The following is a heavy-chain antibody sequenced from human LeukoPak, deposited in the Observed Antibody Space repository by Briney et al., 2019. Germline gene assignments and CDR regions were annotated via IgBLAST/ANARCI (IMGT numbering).Heavy chain of an antibody. CDR2: MNTDGSNI. CDR3: ARDSYTSGDY. J-gene: IGHJ4*02. CDR1: GFTFRNHW. Sequence: GGSLRLSCAASGFTFRNHWMHWVRQAPGKGPVWVSRMNTDGSNIAYADSVKGRFTISRDNSKNTLYLQMNSLRAEDTAVYYCARDSYTSGDYWGQGTLVTVSS. V-gene: IGHV3-74*01. D-gene: IGHD3-22*01.